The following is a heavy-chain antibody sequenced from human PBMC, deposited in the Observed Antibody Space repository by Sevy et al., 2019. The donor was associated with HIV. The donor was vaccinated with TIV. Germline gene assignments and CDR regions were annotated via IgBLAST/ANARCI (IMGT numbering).Heavy chain of an antibody. CDR1: GFTFSSYA. CDR2: ISSNGGST. CDR3: VKDRVTIFGLVIINYYYYLDV. Sequence: GGSLRLSCSASGFTFSSYAMHWVRQAPGKGLEYVSAISSNGGSTYYGDSVKGRFTISRDNSKNTLYLQMSSLRAEDTAVYYCVKDRVTIFGLVIINYYYYLDVWGKGTTVTVSS. V-gene: IGHV3-64D*06. J-gene: IGHJ6*03. D-gene: IGHD3-3*01.